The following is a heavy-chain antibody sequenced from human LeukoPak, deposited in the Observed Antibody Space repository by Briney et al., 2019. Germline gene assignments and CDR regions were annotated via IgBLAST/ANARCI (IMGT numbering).Heavy chain of an antibody. CDR3: AKGHSSSPGGVY. Sequence: GRSLRLSCAASGFTFSSYGMHWVRQAPGKGLEWVAVIWYDGSNKYYADSVKGRFTISRDNSKNTLYLQMNSLRAEDTAVYYCAKGHSSSPGGVYWGQGTLVTVSS. CDR2: IWYDGSNK. J-gene: IGHJ4*02. D-gene: IGHD6-6*01. V-gene: IGHV3-33*06. CDR1: GFTFSSYG.